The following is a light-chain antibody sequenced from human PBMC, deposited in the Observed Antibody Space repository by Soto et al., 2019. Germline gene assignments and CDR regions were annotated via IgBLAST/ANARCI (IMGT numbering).Light chain of an antibody. CDR3: FSHRRGDSHV. V-gene: IGLV2-14*01. CDR2: GVT. Sequence: LTQPASVSGSPGQSITISCTGTSRDVGGYNYVSWYQQYPGRAPKLMIYGVTNRPSGVSNRFSSSKTGNTASLTISGLQAEDEAYYYCFSHRRGDSHVFGTGPKGTVL. CDR1: SRDVGGYNY. J-gene: IGLJ1*01.